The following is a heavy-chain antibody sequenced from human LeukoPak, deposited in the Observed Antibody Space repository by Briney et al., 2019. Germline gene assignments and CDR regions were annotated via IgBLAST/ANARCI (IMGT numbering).Heavy chain of an antibody. CDR1: GFTVSSNY. CDR3: ASGDGYNSPVIDY. D-gene: IGHD5-24*01. Sequence: GGSLRLSCAASGFTVSSNYMSWVRQAPGKGLEWVSAISGSGGSTYYADSVKGRFTISRDNSKNTLYLQMNSLRAEDTAVYYCASGDGYNSPVIDYWGQGTLVTVSS. CDR2: ISGSGGST. V-gene: IGHV3-23*01. J-gene: IGHJ4*02.